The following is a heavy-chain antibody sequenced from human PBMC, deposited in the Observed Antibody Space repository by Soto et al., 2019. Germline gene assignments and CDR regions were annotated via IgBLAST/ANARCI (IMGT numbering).Heavy chain of an antibody. CDR3: ARKSRRGYAPEDLDYYYYYGMDV. CDR1: GGTFSSYA. V-gene: IGHV1-69*13. Sequence: GASVKVSCKASGGTFSSYAISWVRQAPGQGLEWMGGIIPIFGTANYAQKFQGRVTITADESTSTAYMELSSLRSEDTAVYYCARKSRRGYAPEDLDYYYYYGMDVWGQGTTVTVSS. J-gene: IGHJ6*02. D-gene: IGHD5-12*01. CDR2: IIPIFGTA.